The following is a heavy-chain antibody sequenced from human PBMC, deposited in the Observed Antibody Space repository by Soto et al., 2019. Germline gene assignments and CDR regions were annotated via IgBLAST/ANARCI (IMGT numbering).Heavy chain of an antibody. J-gene: IGHJ6*02. CDR1: GFTFSSYW. D-gene: IGHD1-26*01. V-gene: IGHV3-74*01. CDR3: AREKVGMVGGLLWYYGMDV. CDR2: INSDGSST. Sequence: EVQLVESGGGLVQPGGSPRLSCAASGFTFSSYWMHWVRQAPGKGLVWVSRINSDGSSTSYADSVKGRFTISRDNAKNTLYLQMNSLRAEDTAVYYCAREKVGMVGGLLWYYGMDVWGQGTTVTVSS.